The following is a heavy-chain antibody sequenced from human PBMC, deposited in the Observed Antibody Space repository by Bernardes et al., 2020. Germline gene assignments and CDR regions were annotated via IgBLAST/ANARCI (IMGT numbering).Heavy chain of an antibody. D-gene: IGHD1-7*01. Sequence: LSLPCTVPGGSISRHYWSWNRQPPGKGMEWIGYIYYSGSTNYNPSLKSRVTISVDTSKNQFSLKLSSVTAADTDVYYCARSPGNWNYGYWFEPGSQGNLVTGTS. CDR3: ARSPGNWNYGYWFEP. V-gene: IGHV4-59*11. J-gene: IGHJ5*02. CDR2: IYYSGST. CDR1: GGSISRHY.